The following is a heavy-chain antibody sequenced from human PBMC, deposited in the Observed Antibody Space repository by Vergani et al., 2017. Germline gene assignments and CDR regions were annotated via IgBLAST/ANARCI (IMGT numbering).Heavy chain of an antibody. J-gene: IGHJ6*01. CDR3: ARHRGSGGFFPSSYFYGMGV. V-gene: IGHV4-38-2*01. CDR1: DSSIMTNPY. D-gene: IGHD3-10*01. Sequence: QVQLQESGPGLVKPSETLTLTCDVSDSSIMTNPYWGWFRQSPGKGLEWIGCIHHSGDTHYNSSLKSRVSISIVSSSKFSLSLTSVTAADTAIYHCARHRGSGGFFPSSYFYGMGVLEQGTTVTVSS. CDR2: IHHSGDT.